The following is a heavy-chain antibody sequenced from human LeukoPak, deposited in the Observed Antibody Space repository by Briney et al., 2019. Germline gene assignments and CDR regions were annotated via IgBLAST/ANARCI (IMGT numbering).Heavy chain of an antibody. Sequence: ASVKVSCKTSGYTFNIYYVQWVRQAPGQGLEWMGVIHPNDGGTTYAQKFQGRIIMTSDTSTSTIYMELSSLKSDDTARYYCARGDIDHWGQGTLVTVSS. CDR2: IHPNDGGT. CDR3: ARGDIDH. CDR1: GYTFNIYY. D-gene: IGHD5-24*01. J-gene: IGHJ5*02. V-gene: IGHV1-46*02.